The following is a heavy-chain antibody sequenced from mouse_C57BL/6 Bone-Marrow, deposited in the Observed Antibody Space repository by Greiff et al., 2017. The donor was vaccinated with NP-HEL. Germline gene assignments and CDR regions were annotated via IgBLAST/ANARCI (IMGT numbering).Heavy chain of an antibody. Sequence: VQLQQPGAELVRPGSSVKLSCKASGYTFTSYWMHWVKQRPIQGLEWIGNIDPSDSETHYNQKFKDKATLTVDKSSSTAYMQLSSLTSEDSAVYYCARGGLLPPWYFDVWGTGTTVTVSS. CDR3: ARGGLLPPWYFDV. J-gene: IGHJ1*03. V-gene: IGHV1-52*01. D-gene: IGHD2-3*01. CDR2: IDPSDSET. CDR1: GYTFTSYW.